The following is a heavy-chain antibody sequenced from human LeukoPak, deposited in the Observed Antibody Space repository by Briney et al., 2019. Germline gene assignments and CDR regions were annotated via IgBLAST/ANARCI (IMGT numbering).Heavy chain of an antibody. J-gene: IGHJ4*02. D-gene: IGHD6-6*01. V-gene: IGHV3-21*01. CDR1: GFTFSSYR. CDR3: AREDIAARPRFDY. Sequence: GGSLRLSCAASGFTFSSYRMNWVRQAPGKGLEWVSSISSSSSYIYYADSVKGRFTISRDNAKNSLYLQMNSLRAEDTAVYYCAREDIAARPRFDYWGQGTLVTVSS. CDR2: ISSSSSYI.